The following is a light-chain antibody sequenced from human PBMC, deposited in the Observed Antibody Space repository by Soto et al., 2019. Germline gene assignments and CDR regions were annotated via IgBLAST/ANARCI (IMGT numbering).Light chain of an antibody. CDR2: KAS. CDR1: QIINGW. CDR3: QPYNGYPLT. Sequence: DIQMAQSPSTLSASVGDRVTITCRASQIINGWLAWYQQKPGKAPKLLIYKASNLQSGVPSRFSGSGSGTEFTLTISSLQPDDFAPYYCQPYNGYPLTFGGGTKVEIK. V-gene: IGKV1-5*03. J-gene: IGKJ4*01.